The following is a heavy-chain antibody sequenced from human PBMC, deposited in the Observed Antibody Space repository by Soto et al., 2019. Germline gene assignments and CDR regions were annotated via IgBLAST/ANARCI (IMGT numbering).Heavy chain of an antibody. D-gene: IGHD4-17*01. CDR1: GGSVTNSSYY. Sequence: SEALSLTCTVSGGSVTNSSYYWGWIRQSPGKGLEWIGSVYYRGRSYSKSSVKSRVTISVDTSKNRFSLRLNSVTASDTAVYFCVSQRTTAPTQAYFDYWGPGALVTVSS. CDR2: VYYRGRS. CDR3: VSQRTTAPTQAYFDY. J-gene: IGHJ4*02. V-gene: IGHV4-39*01.